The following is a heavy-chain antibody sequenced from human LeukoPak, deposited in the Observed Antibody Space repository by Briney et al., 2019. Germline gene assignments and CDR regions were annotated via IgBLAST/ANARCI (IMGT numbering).Heavy chain of an antibody. Sequence: GGSLRLSCAASGFTFSSYQMSWVRQAPGKGLERVANIKEDGNERNYLDSVKGRCTICRDNAKNSLYLQMNRLRAEDTAVYYCARGGETKLTYWGQGTLVTVSS. J-gene: IGHJ4*02. V-gene: IGHV3-7*01. CDR3: ARGGETKLTY. CDR1: GFTFSSYQ. D-gene: IGHD4-11*01. CDR2: IKEDGNER.